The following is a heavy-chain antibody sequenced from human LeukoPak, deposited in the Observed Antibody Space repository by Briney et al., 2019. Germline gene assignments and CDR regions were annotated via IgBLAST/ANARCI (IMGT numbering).Heavy chain of an antibody. J-gene: IGHJ4*02. D-gene: IGHD3-22*01. Sequence: SETLSLTCTVSGGSFSSYYWSWIRQPAGKGLDWIGHISTSGNTNYSPSLKSRVTMSVDKSKNQFSLNLSSVTAAGTAVYYCARVNSSGSFLDYWGQGTLVTVSS. CDR2: ISTSGNT. V-gene: IGHV4-4*07. CDR3: ARVNSSGSFLDY. CDR1: GGSFSSYY.